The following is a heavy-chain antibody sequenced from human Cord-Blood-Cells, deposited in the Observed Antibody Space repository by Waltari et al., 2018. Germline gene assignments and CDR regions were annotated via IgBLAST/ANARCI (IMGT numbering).Heavy chain of an antibody. CDR2: IWYDGSNK. CDR1: GFTFSSYG. CDR3: ARDYYGSGSYLDY. V-gene: IGHV3-33*01. D-gene: IGHD3-10*01. J-gene: IGHJ4*02. Sequence: QVQLVESGGGVVQPGRSLRLSCAASGFTFSSYGMHWVRQAPGKGVEWVAVIWYDGSNKYYADSVKGRFTISRDNSKNTLYLQMNSLRAEDTAVYYCARDYYGSGSYLDYWGQGTLVTVSS.